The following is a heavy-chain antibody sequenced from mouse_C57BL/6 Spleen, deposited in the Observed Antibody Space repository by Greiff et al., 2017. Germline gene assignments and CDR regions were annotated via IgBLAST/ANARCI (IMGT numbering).Heavy chain of an antibody. J-gene: IGHJ1*03. CDR3: TGNEDWYFDV. CDR2: IYPGDGDT. CDR1: GYAFSSSW. V-gene: IGHV1-82*01. Sequence: VQGVESGPELVKPGASVKISCKASGYAFSSSWMNWVKQRPGKGLEWIGRIYPGDGDTNYNGKFKGKATLTADKSSSTAYMQLSSLTSEDSAVYFCTGNEDWYFDVWGTGTTVTVSS.